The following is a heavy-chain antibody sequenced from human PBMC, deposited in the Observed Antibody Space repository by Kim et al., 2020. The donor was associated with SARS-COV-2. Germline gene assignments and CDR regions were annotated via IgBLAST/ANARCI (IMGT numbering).Heavy chain of an antibody. CDR1: GFTFSSYG. CDR3: ARDLLVGATSYGMDV. V-gene: IGHV3-33*01. D-gene: IGHD1-26*01. J-gene: IGHJ6*02. CDR2: IWYDGSNK. Sequence: GGSLRLSCAAPGFTFSSYGMHWVRQAPGKGLEWVAVIWYDGSNKYYADSVKGRFTISRDNSKNTLYLQMNSLRAEDTAVYYCARDLLVGATSYGMDVWGQGTTVTVSS.